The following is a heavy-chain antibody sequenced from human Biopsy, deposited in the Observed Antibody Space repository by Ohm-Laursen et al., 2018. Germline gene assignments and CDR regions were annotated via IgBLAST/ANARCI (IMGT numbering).Heavy chain of an antibody. CDR2: IFYDGSNT. Sequence: SLRLSCAASGFTFNNYGMQWVRQAPGEGLEWVAFIFYDGSNTYYADSVKGRFTIFRDNSRDTLYLQMTSLRAEDTAVYYCAKDRYNYTPIGGFSMDVWGQGTTVTVSS. CDR1: GFTFNNYG. J-gene: IGHJ6*02. D-gene: IGHD5-18*01. V-gene: IGHV3-30*18. CDR3: AKDRYNYTPIGGFSMDV.